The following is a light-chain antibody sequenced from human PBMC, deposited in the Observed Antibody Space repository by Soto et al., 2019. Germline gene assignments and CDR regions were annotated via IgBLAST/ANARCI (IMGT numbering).Light chain of an antibody. V-gene: IGKV1-5*03. J-gene: IGKJ1*01. CDR2: KAS. CDR1: QTISSW. Sequence: DIRMTQSPSTLSLSVGDRGTITFLASQTISSWLAWYQQKPGKAPKLLIYKASTLKSGVPSRFSGSGSGTEFTLTISSLQPDDFATYYCQHYNSYSEAFGQGTKVDIK. CDR3: QHYNSYSEA.